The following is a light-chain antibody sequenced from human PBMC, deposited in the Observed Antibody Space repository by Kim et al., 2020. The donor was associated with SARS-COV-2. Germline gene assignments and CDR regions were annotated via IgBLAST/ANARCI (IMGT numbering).Light chain of an antibody. CDR3: QQSYCTPQT. Sequence: DIQMTQSPSSLSASVGDRVTITCRASQIISSYLNWYQQKPGKAPKLLIYAASSLQSGVPSRFSGSGSGTDFTLTISSLQPEDFATYYCQQSYCTPQTFGQGTKVEIK. CDR2: AAS. V-gene: IGKV1-39*01. CDR1: QIISSY. J-gene: IGKJ1*01.